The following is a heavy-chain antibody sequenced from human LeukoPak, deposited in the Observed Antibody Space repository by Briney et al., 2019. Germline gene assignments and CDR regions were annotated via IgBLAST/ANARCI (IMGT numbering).Heavy chain of an antibody. D-gene: IGHD2-21*01. CDR3: ARHIQGANVCDY. CDR2: LSHSGST. Sequence: SEALSLTCTVSGGSISSSNPYWGWIRQPPGKGLEWIGTLSHSGSTYYNPSLKSRITISVDTSKSQFSLRLSSVTAADTALYYCARHIQGANVCDYWGQGTLVTVPS. CDR1: GGSISSSNPY. V-gene: IGHV4-39*01. J-gene: IGHJ4*02.